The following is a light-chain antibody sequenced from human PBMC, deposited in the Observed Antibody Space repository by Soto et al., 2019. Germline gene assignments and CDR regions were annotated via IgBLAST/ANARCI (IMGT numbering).Light chain of an antibody. CDR1: HDISTF. CDR3: QQYNSYSPT. V-gene: IGKV1-5*03. CDR2: KAS. Sequence: DIQLTPSPSLLSASIGDRVTITCRASHDISTFLAWYQQKPGKAPKLLIYKASSLESGVPSRFSGSGSGTEFTLTISSLQPDDFATYYCQQYNSYSPTFGQGTKVDIK. J-gene: IGKJ1*01.